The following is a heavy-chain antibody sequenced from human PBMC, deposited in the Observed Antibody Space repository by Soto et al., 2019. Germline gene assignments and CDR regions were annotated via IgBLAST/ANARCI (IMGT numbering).Heavy chain of an antibody. CDR3: ARCGPATGTTYYYYMDV. V-gene: IGHV3-33*01. Sequence: GGSLRLSCAASGFTFSSYGMHWVRQAPGKGLEWVAVIWYDGSNKYYADSVKGRFTISRDNSKNTLYLQMNSLRAEDTAVYYCARCGPATGTTYYYYMDVWGKGTTVTVSS. J-gene: IGHJ6*03. D-gene: IGHD1-1*01. CDR2: IWYDGSNK. CDR1: GFTFSSYG.